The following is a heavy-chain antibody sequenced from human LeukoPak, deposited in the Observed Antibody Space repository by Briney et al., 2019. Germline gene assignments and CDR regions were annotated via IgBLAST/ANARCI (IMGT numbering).Heavy chain of an antibody. J-gene: IGHJ4*02. CDR3: AREGCLRRLPRIQLWLRLGY. Sequence: GASVKVTCKASGYTFTGYYMHWVRQAPGQGLEWMGWINPNSGGTNYAQKFQGRVTMTRDTSISTAYVELSRLRSDDTAVYYCAREGCLRRLPRIQLWLRLGYWGQGTLVTVSS. V-gene: IGHV1-2*02. CDR2: INPNSGGT. D-gene: IGHD5-18*01. CDR1: GYTFTGYY.